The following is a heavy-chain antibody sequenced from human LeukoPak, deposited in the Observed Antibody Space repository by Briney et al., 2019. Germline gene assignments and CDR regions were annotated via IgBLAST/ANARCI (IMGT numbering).Heavy chain of an antibody. CDR1: GYTFTSYG. Sequence: ASVKVSCKSSGYTFTSYGISWVRQAPGQGLEWMGWISAYNGNTNYAQKLQGRVTMTTDTSTSTAYMELRSLRSDDTAVYYCAGDQEYSNYASFDYWGQGTLVTVSS. CDR2: ISAYNGNT. J-gene: IGHJ4*02. CDR3: AGDQEYSNYASFDY. V-gene: IGHV1-18*01. D-gene: IGHD4-11*01.